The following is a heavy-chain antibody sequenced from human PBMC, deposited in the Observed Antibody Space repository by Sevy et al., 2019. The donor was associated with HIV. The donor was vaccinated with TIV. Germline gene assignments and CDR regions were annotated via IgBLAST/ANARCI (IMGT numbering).Heavy chain of an antibody. V-gene: IGHV3-66*02. J-gene: IGHJ4*02. Sequence: GGSLRLSCAASGFTVSGNYMSWVRQAPGKGLEWVSVIYSGGSTFYADSVKGRFTISRDTSKTTLYLQMNSLRFEDTAAYYCASTSCSGGSCYSLIDAWGQGTLVTVSS. CDR3: ASTSCSGGSCYSLIDA. CDR1: GFTVSGNY. CDR2: IYSGGST. D-gene: IGHD2-15*01.